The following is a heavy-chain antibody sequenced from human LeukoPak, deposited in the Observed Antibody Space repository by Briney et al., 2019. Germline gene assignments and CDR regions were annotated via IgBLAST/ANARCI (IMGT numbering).Heavy chain of an antibody. CDR2: INHSGST. Sequence: SETLSLTCAVYGGSFSGYYWSWIRQPPGKGLEWIGEINHSGSTNYNPSLKSRVTISVDTSKNQFSLKLSSVTAADTAVYYCASGLPRLNEEIRGYSYVYFDYWGQGTLVTVSS. J-gene: IGHJ4*02. V-gene: IGHV4-34*01. CDR1: GGSFSGYY. CDR3: ASGLPRLNEEIRGYSYVYFDY. D-gene: IGHD5-18*01.